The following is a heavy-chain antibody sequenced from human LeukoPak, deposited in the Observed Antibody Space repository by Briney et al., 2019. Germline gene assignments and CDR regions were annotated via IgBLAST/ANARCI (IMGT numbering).Heavy chain of an antibody. CDR3: ARVSAYYDSSGYRGFDY. CDR2: IYYSGST. V-gene: IGHV4-39*07. Sequence: SETLSLTCTVSGGSISSSSSYWGWIRQPPGMGLEWIGSIYYSGSTNCNPSLKSRVTISVDTSKNQFSLKLSSVTAADTAVYYCARVSAYYDSSGYRGFDYWGQGTLVTVSS. D-gene: IGHD3-22*01. CDR1: GGSISSSSSY. J-gene: IGHJ4*02.